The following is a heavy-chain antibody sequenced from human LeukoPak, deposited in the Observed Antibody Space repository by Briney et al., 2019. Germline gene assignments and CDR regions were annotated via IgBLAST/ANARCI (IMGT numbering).Heavy chain of an antibody. CDR2: IKQDGSGK. V-gene: IGHV3-7*01. D-gene: IGHD6-13*01. CDR3: ARVMLAAAVTTPFDY. CDR1: GFTISSYW. J-gene: IGHJ4*02. Sequence: GSLRLSCAASGFTISSYWMSWVRQAPGKGLEWVANIKQDGSGKYYVDSVKGRFTISRDNAKNSLYLQMNSLRAEDTAVYYCARVMLAAAVTTPFDYWGQGTLVTVSS.